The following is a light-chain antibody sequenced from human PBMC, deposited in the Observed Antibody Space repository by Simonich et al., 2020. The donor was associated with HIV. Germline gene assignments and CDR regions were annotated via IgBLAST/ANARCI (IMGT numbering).Light chain of an antibody. J-gene: IGKJ2*01. CDR2: WAS. CDR1: QSVLYTFNNKNY. Sequence: EIVMTQSPDPLAVSRGERATINCKSSQSVLYTFNNKNYLALYQQKPGQPPKLLIYWASTRESGVPDRFSGSESGTDFTLTISSLQAEDVAVYYCQQYYDTPYTFGQGTKLEIK. V-gene: IGKV4-1*01. CDR3: QQYYDTPYT.